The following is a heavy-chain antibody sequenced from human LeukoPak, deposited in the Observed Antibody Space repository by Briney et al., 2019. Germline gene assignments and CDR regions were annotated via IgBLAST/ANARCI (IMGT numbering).Heavy chain of an antibody. CDR1: GGTFSSYA. CDR2: IIPIFGTA. CDR3: ARSSIEMATINAY. Sequence: SVKVSCKASGGTFSSYAISWVRQAPGQGLEWMGGIIPIFGTANYAQKFQGRVTITTDESTGAAYMELSSLRSEDTAVYYCARSSIEMATINAYWGQGTLVTVSS. D-gene: IGHD5-24*01. J-gene: IGHJ4*02. V-gene: IGHV1-69*05.